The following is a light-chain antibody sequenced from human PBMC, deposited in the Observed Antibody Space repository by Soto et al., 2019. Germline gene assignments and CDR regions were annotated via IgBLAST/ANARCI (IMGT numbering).Light chain of an antibody. Sequence: EIVLTQSPGTLSLSPGERATLSCRASQSVTHNHLAWYQQKRGQAPRLLIYIASARATGLPGRFSGSGSGTDFTLTISRLEPEDFAVYYCQQRSNWPLITFGQGTRLEIK. CDR3: QQRSNWPLIT. V-gene: IGKV3D-20*02. CDR2: IAS. J-gene: IGKJ5*01. CDR1: QSVTHNH.